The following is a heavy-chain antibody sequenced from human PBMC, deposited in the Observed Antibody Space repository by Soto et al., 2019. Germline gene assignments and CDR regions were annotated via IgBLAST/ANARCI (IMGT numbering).Heavy chain of an antibody. CDR1: GFSISSYY. J-gene: IGHJ6*03. D-gene: IGHD3-16*02. CDR3: ARLYYDYIWGSYRSYYYYMDV. CDR2: IYYSGST. Sequence: SETLSLTCTVSGFSISSYYWSWIRQPPGKGLEWIGYIYYSGSTNYNPSLKSRVTISVDTSKNQFSLKLSSVTAADTAVYYCARLYYDYIWGSYRSYYYYMDVWGKGTTVTVSS. V-gene: IGHV4-59*01.